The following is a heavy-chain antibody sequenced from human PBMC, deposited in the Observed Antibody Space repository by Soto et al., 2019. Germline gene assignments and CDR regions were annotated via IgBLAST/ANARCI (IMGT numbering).Heavy chain of an antibody. V-gene: IGHV3-23*01. D-gene: IGHD6-13*01. CDR1: GFTFNNYA. CDR2: ISGSAGST. Sequence: PGGSLRLSCAASGFTFNNYAINWVRQSPGKGLEWVSVISGSAGSTYYADSVKGRFTITRDNSKNTLYLQMSSLRAEDTAVYYCAKAGGAAGTVYYFDYWGQGTLVTVSS. J-gene: IGHJ4*02. CDR3: AKAGGAAGTVYYFDY.